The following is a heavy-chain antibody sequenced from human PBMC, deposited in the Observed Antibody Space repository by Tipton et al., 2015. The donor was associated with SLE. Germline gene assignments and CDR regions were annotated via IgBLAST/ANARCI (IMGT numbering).Heavy chain of an antibody. CDR2: IYYSGST. J-gene: IGHJ4*02. V-gene: IGHV4-39*06. D-gene: IGHD1-26*01. Sequence: WVRQAPGRGLEWIGSIYYSGSTYYNPSLKSRVTISVDTSKNQFPLKLSSVTAADTAVYYCASTRDELYFDYWGQGTLVTVSS. CDR3: ASTRDELYFDY.